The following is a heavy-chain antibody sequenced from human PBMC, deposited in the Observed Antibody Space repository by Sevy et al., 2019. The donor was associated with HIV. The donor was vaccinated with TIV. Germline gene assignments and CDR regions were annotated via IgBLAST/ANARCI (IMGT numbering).Heavy chain of an antibody. D-gene: IGHD3-22*01. CDR1: GYTFTGYY. Sequence: ASVKVSCKASGYTFTGYYMHWVRQAPGLGLEWMGWINPNSGGTKYAQKLQGRVTMTRDTSISTAYMELSRLKSDDTAVYYCTRGPSGFSGSDLAYWGQGTLVTVSS. CDR2: INPNSGGT. CDR3: TRGPSGFSGSDLAY. V-gene: IGHV1-2*02. J-gene: IGHJ4*02.